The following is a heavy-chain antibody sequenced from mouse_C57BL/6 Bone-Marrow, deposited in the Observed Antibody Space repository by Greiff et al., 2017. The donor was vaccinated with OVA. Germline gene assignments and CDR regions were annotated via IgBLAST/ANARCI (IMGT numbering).Heavy chain of an antibody. CDR1: GYTFTNYW. CDR3: ARGGYYWYFDV. CDR2: IYPGGGYT. V-gene: IGHV1-63*01. D-gene: IGHD1-1*02. Sequence: QVQLQQSGAELVRPGTSVKMSCKASGYTFTNYWIGWAKQRPGHGLEWIGDIYPGGGYTNYNEKFKGKATLTADKSSSTAYMQVSSLTSEDSAIYYCARGGYYWYFDVWGTGTTVTVSS. J-gene: IGHJ1*03.